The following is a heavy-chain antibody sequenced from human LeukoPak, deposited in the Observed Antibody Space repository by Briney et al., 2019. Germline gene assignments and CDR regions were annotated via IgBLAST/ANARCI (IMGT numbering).Heavy chain of an antibody. D-gene: IGHD2-15*01. J-gene: IGHJ4*02. Sequence: GSLRLSCAASGFTFSSYWMSWVRQAPGKGLEWVANIKQDGSEKYYVDSVKGRFTISRDNAKNSLYLQMNSLRAEDTAVYYCARAAYCSGGSCYSNYFDYWGQGTLVTVSS. CDR1: GFTFSSYW. V-gene: IGHV3-7*01. CDR3: ARAAYCSGGSCYSNYFDY. CDR2: IKQDGSEK.